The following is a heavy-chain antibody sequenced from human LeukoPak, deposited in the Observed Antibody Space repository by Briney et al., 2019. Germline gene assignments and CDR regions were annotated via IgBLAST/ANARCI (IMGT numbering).Heavy chain of an antibody. CDR1: GFPFHNYW. V-gene: IGHV3-7*01. CDR2: INQDENEK. CDR3: ARGLYRSGRRSLMAH. Sequence: GGSLRLSCAASGFPFHNYWMTWVRQAPGKGLEWVANINQDENEKYYLDSVKGRFTISRDNAETSLFLQMTSLRVEDTAIYYCARGLYRSGRRSLMAHWGPGTLVAVSS. D-gene: IGHD3-10*01. J-gene: IGHJ4*02.